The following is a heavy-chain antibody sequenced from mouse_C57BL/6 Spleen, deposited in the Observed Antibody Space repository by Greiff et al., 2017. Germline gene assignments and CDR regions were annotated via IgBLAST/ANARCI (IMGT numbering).Heavy chain of an antibody. CDR1: GYTFTSYW. J-gene: IGHJ3*01. V-gene: IGHV1-74*01. CDR3: EIGYSNYVAY. D-gene: IGHD2-5*01. CDR2: IHPSDSDT. Sequence: VQLQQPGAELVKPGASVKVSCKASGYTFTSYWMHWVKQRPGQGLEWIGRIHPSDSDTNYNQKFKGKATLTVDKSSSAAYMQISSLTSEDSAVYYCEIGYSNYVAYWGQGTLVTVSA.